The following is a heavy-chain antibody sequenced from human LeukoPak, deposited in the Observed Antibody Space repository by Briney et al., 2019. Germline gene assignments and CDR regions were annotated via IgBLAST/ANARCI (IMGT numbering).Heavy chain of an antibody. Sequence: AGGSLRLSCAASGFTLSSYGMHWVRQAPGKGLEWVAVIWYDGSNKYYADSVKGRFTISRDNSKNTLYLQMNSLRAEDTAVYYCARRDYVWGSYRYSPPDYWGQGTLVTVSS. CDR2: IWYDGSNK. J-gene: IGHJ4*02. V-gene: IGHV3-33*01. CDR3: ARRDYVWGSYRYSPPDY. CDR1: GFTLSSYG. D-gene: IGHD3-16*02.